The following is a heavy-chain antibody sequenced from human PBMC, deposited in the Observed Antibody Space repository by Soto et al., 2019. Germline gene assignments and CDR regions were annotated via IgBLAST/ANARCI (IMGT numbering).Heavy chain of an antibody. J-gene: IGHJ1*01. CDR2: MHYSRTT. D-gene: IGHD3-22*01. CDR1: GSSIDTITYY. V-gene: IGHV4-39*02. Sequence: SETLSLTCSVSGSSIDTITYYWAWLRQPPGKGLEWIGSMHYSRTTYYNPSFQGRVTMSADTSTNQFSLKLSSVTAADSAVYYCAREDGSSGYAGTFQHWGQGTLVTVSS. CDR3: AREDGSSGYAGTFQH.